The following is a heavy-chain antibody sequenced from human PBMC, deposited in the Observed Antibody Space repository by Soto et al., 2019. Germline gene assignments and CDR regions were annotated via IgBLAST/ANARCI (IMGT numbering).Heavy chain of an antibody. J-gene: IGHJ6*02. Sequence: PGGSLRLSCAASGFTFSSYGMHWVRQAPGKGLEWVAVIWYDGSNKYYADSVKGRFTISRDNSKNTLYLQMNSLRAEDTAVYYCARDKMVRGVINRGMDVWGQGTTVTVSS. D-gene: IGHD3-10*01. V-gene: IGHV3-33*01. CDR1: GFTFSSYG. CDR3: ARDKMVRGVINRGMDV. CDR2: IWYDGSNK.